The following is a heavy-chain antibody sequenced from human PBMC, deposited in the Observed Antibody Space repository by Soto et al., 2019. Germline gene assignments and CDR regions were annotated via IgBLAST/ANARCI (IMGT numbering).Heavy chain of an antibody. CDR1: GFTFSSYG. Sequence: GGSLRLSCPASGFTFSSYGMHWVRQAPGKGLEWVAVISYDGSNKYYADSVKGRFTISRDNSKNTLYLQMNSLRAEDTAVYYCAKDVAPTMIVVVGDYWGPGTLVTVSS. D-gene: IGHD3-22*01. CDR3: AKDVAPTMIVVVGDY. J-gene: IGHJ4*02. CDR2: ISYDGSNK. V-gene: IGHV3-30*18.